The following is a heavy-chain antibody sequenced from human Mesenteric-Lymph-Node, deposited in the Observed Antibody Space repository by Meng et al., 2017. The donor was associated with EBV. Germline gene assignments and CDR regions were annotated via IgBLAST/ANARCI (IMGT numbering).Heavy chain of an antibody. V-gene: IGHV1-18*01. J-gene: IGHJ4*02. Sequence: QAHLVQSGGEVKKPGASVKVPCKASGYTFTNYGITWVRQAPGQGLEWMGWINAYNGDTNYAQTLQGRVTMTTDTSTSTAYMELRSLRSDDTAVYYCARVEVGITSGDYWGQGTLVTVSS. CDR1: GYTFTNYG. CDR2: INAYNGDT. D-gene: IGHD1-26*01. CDR3: ARVEVGITSGDY.